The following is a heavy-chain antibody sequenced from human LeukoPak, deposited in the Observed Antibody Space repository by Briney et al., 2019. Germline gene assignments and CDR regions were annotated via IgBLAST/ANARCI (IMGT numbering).Heavy chain of an antibody. CDR3: ARQKGDFWSGYPDNYYYYGMDV. D-gene: IGHD3-3*01. V-gene: IGHV4-59*08. CDR2: IYYSGST. J-gene: IGHJ6*02. CDR1: GGSISSYY. Sequence: PSETLSLTCTVSGGSISSYYWIWIRQPPGKGLEWVGYIYYSGSTNYNPSLKSRVTISVDTSKNQFSLKLSSVTAADTAVYYCARQKGDFWSGYPDNYYYYGMDVWGQGTTVTVSS.